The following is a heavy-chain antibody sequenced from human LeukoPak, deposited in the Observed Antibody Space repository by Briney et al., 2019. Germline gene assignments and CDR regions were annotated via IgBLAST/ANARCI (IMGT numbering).Heavy chain of an antibody. CDR3: ATHFTTVPFGFVH. D-gene: IGHD1-1*01. J-gene: IGHJ4*02. CDR1: GFTLNNYA. V-gene: IGHV3-23*01. Sequence: PGGSLRLSCADSGFTLNNYAITCVRQAPGKGLEWVSSISGSGGSTYYADSVKGRFTISRDNSKNTLYLQMKSLRDEDTAVYYCATHFTTVPFGFVHWAQGTLVTVSS. CDR2: ISGSGGST.